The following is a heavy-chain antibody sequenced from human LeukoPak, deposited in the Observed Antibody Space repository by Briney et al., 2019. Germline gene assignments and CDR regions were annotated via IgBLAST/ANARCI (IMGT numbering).Heavy chain of an antibody. Sequence: GESLKISCKGSGYSFTSYWIGWVRQMPGKGLVWMGIIYPGDSDTRYSPSFQGQVTISADKSISTAYLQWSSLKASDTAMYYCARPDLAAAAPEYFQHWGQGTLVTVSS. CDR1: GYSFTSYW. D-gene: IGHD6-13*01. J-gene: IGHJ1*01. CDR3: ARPDLAAAAPEYFQH. CDR2: IYPGDSDT. V-gene: IGHV5-51*01.